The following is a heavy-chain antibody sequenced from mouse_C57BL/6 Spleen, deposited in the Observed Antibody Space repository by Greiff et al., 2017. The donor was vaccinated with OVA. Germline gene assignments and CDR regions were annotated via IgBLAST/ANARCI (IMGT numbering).Heavy chain of an antibody. D-gene: IGHD4-1*01. J-gene: IGHJ3*01. Sequence: QVQLQQPGAELVMPGASVKLSCKASGYTFTSYWMHWVKQRPGPGLEWIGEIDPSDSYTNYNQKLQGKSTLTVEKSSSTAYMQLSSLTSEDSAVYYCARGGVPGTRFAYWGQGTLVTVSA. CDR2: IDPSDSYT. CDR3: ARGGVPGTRFAY. CDR1: GYTFTSYW. V-gene: IGHV1-69*01.